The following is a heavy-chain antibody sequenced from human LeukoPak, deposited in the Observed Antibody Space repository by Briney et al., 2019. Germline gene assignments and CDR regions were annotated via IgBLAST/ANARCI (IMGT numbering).Heavy chain of an antibody. CDR3: ASGGVYSSGWYAY. V-gene: IGHV3-11*01. CDR1: GGSISSGDYY. D-gene: IGHD6-13*01. Sequence: NPSETLSLTCTVSGGSISSGDYYMSWIRLTPGKGLEWVSYIGGSGSVVHYADSVRGRFTISRDNAKRSLYLQMDSLRAEDTAVYYCASGGVYSSGWYAYWGQGTLVTVSS. J-gene: IGHJ4*02. CDR2: IGGSGSVV.